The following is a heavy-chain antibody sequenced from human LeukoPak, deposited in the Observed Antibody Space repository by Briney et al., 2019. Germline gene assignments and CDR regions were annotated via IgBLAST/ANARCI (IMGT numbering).Heavy chain of an antibody. V-gene: IGHV3-48*03. Sequence: GGSLRLSCAASGFMFSSYEMNWVRQAPGKGLEWVSFIRSRSTTIYYADSVKGRFTISRDNAKNTLYLQMNSLRAEDTAVYYCTRRAAALDAFGIWGQGTMVTVSS. CDR2: IRSRSTTI. J-gene: IGHJ3*02. CDR3: TRRAAALDAFGI. CDR1: GFMFSSYE. D-gene: IGHD6-13*01.